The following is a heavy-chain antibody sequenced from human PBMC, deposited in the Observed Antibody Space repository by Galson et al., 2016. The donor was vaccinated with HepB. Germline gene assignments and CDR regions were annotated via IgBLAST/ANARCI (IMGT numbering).Heavy chain of an antibody. CDR3: ARDPANIIEASNAHKAGWFDP. Sequence: SLRLSCAASGFTFSDYYMNWVRQAPGKGLEWVSYISDSGRTKYYADSVKGRFNIYRDNARNSLFLQMNSLRAEDTGVYFCARDPANIIEASNAHKAGWFDPWGPGTLVTVSS. CDR1: GFTFSDYY. J-gene: IGHJ5*02. D-gene: IGHD3-10*01. CDR2: ISDSGRTK. V-gene: IGHV3-11*01.